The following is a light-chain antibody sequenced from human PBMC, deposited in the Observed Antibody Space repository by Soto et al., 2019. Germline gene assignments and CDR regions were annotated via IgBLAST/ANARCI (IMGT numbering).Light chain of an antibody. CDR1: QSISSW. V-gene: IGKV1-5*01. J-gene: IGKJ1*01. CDR2: DAS. Sequence: DIQMTQSPSTLSATAGDRVTITCRASQSISSWLAWYQHKPGKAPKLLIYDASNLDSGVPSRFSGSGSGTEFSLTISNLQPDDFATYYCQQSYSTPPTFGQGTKVDIK. CDR3: QQSYSTPPT.